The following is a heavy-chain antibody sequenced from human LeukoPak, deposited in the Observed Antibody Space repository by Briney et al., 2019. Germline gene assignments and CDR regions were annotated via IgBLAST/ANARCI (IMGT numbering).Heavy chain of an antibody. Sequence: PEGSLRLSCAASGFTFSSYGMQWVRQATGKGLEWVAFIRYDGSNKYYADSVKGRFTISRDNSKSTLYLQMNSLRAEDTAVYYCAKDRMVRGVKEYYFDYWGQGTLVTVSS. V-gene: IGHV3-30*02. J-gene: IGHJ4*02. CDR2: IRYDGSNK. CDR1: GFTFSSYG. D-gene: IGHD3-10*01. CDR3: AKDRMVRGVKEYYFDY.